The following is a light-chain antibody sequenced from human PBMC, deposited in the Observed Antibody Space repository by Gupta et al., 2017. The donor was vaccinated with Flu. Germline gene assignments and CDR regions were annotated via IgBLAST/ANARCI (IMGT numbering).Light chain of an antibody. CDR2: AAS. Sequence: DINMTQCPSSLSASVGDRVTITCRASQSISSYLYWYQQKPGKAPQLLIYAASSLQSGVPSRFSGSGSGTDFTLTISRLQPEDFATYYCQQSDSTPITFGQGTQLEIK. CDR1: QSISSY. CDR3: QQSDSTPIT. J-gene: IGKJ2*01. V-gene: IGKV1-39*01.